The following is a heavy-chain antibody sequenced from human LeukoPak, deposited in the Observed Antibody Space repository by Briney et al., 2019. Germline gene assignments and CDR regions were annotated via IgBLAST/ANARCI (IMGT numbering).Heavy chain of an antibody. J-gene: IGHJ4*02. V-gene: IGHV5-51*01. D-gene: IGHD3-22*01. CDR2: MYPGDSDT. CDR1: GYSFTSYW. CDR3: ARAIDYYDSSGYYSYYFDY. Sequence: GESLKISCKGFGYSFTSYWIGWVRQMPGKGLEWVGIMYPGDSDTRYSPSFQGQVTISADKCISTAYLQWSSLKASDTAMYYCARAIDYYDSSGYYSYYFDYWGQGTLVTVSS.